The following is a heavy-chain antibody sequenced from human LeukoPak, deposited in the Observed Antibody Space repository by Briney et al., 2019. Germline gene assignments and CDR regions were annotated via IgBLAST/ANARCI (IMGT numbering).Heavy chain of an antibody. CDR2: INSDGSST. V-gene: IGHV3-74*01. D-gene: IGHD3-22*01. Sequence: GGSLRLSCAASGFTFSSYWMHWVRHAPGKGLVWVSRINSDGSSTSYADSVKGRFTISRDNAKNTLYLQMNSLRAEDTAVYYCARDLGATDITMIPTNWFDPWGQGTLVTVSS. CDR3: ARDLGATDITMIPTNWFDP. CDR1: GFTFSSYW. J-gene: IGHJ5*02.